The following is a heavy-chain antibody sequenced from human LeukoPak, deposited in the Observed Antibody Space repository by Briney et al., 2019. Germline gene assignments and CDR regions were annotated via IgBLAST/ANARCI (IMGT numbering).Heavy chain of an antibody. J-gene: IGHJ4*02. Sequence: ASVKVSCKASGYTFTSYGVSWVRQAPGQGLEWMGWINTNTGNPTYAQGFTRRFVFSLDTSVSTAYLQISSLKAEDSAVYYCARDRGYSSSWYWDGGDGDDPYYFDYWGQGTLVTVSS. CDR3: ARDRGYSSSWYWDGGDGDDPYYFDY. V-gene: IGHV7-4-1*02. CDR1: GYTFTSYG. D-gene: IGHD6-13*01. CDR2: INTNTGNP.